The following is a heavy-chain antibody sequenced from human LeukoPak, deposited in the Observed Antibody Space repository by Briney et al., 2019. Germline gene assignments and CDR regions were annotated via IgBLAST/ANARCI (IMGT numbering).Heavy chain of an antibody. D-gene: IGHD6-19*01. Sequence: SETLSLTCAVYGGSFRGYYWSWIRQPPGQGLEWIGEINHSGSTNYNPSLKSRVTISVDTSKNQFSLKLSSVTAADTAVYYCAKDLGPVALNGGDYWGQGTLVTVSS. V-gene: IGHV4-34*01. CDR3: AKDLGPVALNGGDY. CDR1: GGSFRGYY. CDR2: INHSGST. J-gene: IGHJ4*02.